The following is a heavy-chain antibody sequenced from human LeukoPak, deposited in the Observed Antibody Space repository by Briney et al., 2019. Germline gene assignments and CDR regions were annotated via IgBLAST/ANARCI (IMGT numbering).Heavy chain of an antibody. Sequence: GASVKVSCKASGYTFTSYGISWVRQAPGQGLEWMGWISAYNGNTNYAQKLQGRVTMTTDTSTSTAYMELRSLRSDDTAVYYCARDESIAAAGTVGYWGQGTLVTVSS. CDR1: GYTFTSYG. CDR3: ARDESIAAAGTVGY. V-gene: IGHV1-18*01. J-gene: IGHJ4*02. CDR2: ISAYNGNT. D-gene: IGHD6-13*01.